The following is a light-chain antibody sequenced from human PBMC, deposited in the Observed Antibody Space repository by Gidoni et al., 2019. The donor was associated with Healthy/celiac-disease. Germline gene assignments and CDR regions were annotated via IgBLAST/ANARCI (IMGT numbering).Light chain of an antibody. J-gene: IGLJ2*01. CDR1: SLRSYY. CDR2: GKN. V-gene: IGLV3-19*01. Sequence: SSELTQDPAVSVALGQTVRITCQGDSLRSYYASWYQQKPGQAPVLVIYGKNNRLSGIPDRFSGSSSGNTASLTITGAQAEDEADYYCNSRDSSGNPHVVFGGGTKLTVL. CDR3: NSRDSSGNPHVV.